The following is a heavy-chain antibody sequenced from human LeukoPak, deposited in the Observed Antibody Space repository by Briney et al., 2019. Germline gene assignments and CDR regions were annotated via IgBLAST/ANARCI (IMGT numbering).Heavy chain of an antibody. V-gene: IGHV4-61*02. D-gene: IGHD2-2*02. J-gene: IGHJ4*02. CDR3: AGLLGYCSGTSCYRGFDY. CDR1: GGSISSGSYY. Sequence: SQTLSLACTVSGGSISSGSYYWSWIRQPAGKGLEWIGRIYTSGSTNYNPSLESRVTISVDTSKNQFSLKLSSVTASDTAVYYCAGLLGYCSGTSCYRGFDYWGQGTLVTVSS. CDR2: IYTSGST.